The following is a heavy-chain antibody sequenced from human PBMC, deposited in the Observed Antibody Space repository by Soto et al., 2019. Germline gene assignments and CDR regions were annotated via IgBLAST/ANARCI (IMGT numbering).Heavy chain of an antibody. J-gene: IGHJ6*02. CDR2: ISGSGGST. D-gene: IGHD3-22*01. CDR1: GFTFSSYA. Sequence: PGGSLRLSCAASGFTFSSYAMIWVRQAPGKGLEWVSAISGSGGSTYYADSVKGRFTISRDNSKNSLFLQMNSLRDEDTAVYYCARVVVVIPPGYYYAMDVWGQGTTVTVSS. V-gene: IGHV3-23*01. CDR3: ARVVVVIPPGYYYAMDV.